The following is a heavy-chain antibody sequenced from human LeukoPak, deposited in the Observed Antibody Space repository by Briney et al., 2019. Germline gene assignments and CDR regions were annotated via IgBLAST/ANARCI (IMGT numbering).Heavy chain of an antibody. D-gene: IGHD3-22*01. CDR2: ISSSSSYI. CDR1: GFTFSSYS. V-gene: IGHV3-21*01. CDR3: AKDDYYDTSGYRD. Sequence: GGSLRLSCAASGFTFSSYSMNWVRRAPGKGLEWVSSISSSSSYIYYADSVKGRFTISRDNAKNSLYLQMNSLRAEDTAVYYCAKDDYYDTSGYRDWGQGTLVTVSS. J-gene: IGHJ4*02.